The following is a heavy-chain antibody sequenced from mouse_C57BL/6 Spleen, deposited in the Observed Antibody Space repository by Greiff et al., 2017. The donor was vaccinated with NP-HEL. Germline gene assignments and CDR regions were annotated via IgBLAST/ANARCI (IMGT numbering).Heavy chain of an antibody. D-gene: IGHD1-1*01. J-gene: IGHJ2*01. CDR1: GFTFSDYG. V-gene: IGHV5-17*01. CDR3: ARSSYYGSSYFGY. Sequence: EVQVVESGGGLVKPGGSLKLSCAASGFTFSDYGMHWVSQAPEKGLEWVAYISSGSSTIYYAETVKGRFTISRDNAKNTLFLQMTSLRSEDTAMYYCARSSYYGSSYFGYWGQGTTLTVSS. CDR2: ISSGSSTI.